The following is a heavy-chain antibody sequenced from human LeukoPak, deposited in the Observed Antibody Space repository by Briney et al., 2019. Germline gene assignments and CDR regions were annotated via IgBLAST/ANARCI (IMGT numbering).Heavy chain of an antibody. D-gene: IGHD6-13*01. Sequence: PGGSLRLSCTASGFTFSSYSMNWVRQPPGKGLEWIGEINHSGSTNYNPSLKSRVTISVDTSKNQFSLKLSSVTAADTAVYYCARGGIAAAGDFDYWGQGTLVTVSS. CDR2: INHSGST. CDR3: ARGGIAAAGDFDY. J-gene: IGHJ4*02. CDR1: GFTFSSYS. V-gene: IGHV4-34*01.